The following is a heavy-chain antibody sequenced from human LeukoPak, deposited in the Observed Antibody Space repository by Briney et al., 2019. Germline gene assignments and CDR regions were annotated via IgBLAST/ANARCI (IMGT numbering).Heavy chain of an antibody. CDR1: GGSISSSSYY. D-gene: IGHD3-3*01. V-gene: IGHV4-39*07. J-gene: IGHJ4*02. Sequence: SETLSLTCTVSGGSISSSSYYWGWIRQPPGKGLEWIGSIYYSGSTNYNPSLKSRVTISVDTSKNQFSLKLSSVTAADTAVYYCARGLVYDFWSGYYRGYSDYWGQGTLVTVSS. CDR2: IYYSGST. CDR3: ARGLVYDFWSGYYRGYSDY.